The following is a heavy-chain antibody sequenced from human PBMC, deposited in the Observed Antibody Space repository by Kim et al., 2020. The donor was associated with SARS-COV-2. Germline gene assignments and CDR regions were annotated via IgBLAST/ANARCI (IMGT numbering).Heavy chain of an antibody. V-gene: IGHV1-18*01. CDR3: ARAGILTGSQYFDY. CDR1: GYTFTSYG. J-gene: IGHJ4*02. D-gene: IGHD3-9*01. CDR2: ISAYNGNT. Sequence: ASVKVSCKASGYTFTSYGISWVRQAPGQGLEWMRWISAYNGNTNYAQKLQGRVTMTTDTSTSTAYMELRSLRSDDTAVYYCARAGILTGSQYFDYWGQGTLVTVSS.